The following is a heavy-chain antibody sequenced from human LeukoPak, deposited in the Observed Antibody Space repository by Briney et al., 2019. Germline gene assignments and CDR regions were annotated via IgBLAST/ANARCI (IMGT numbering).Heavy chain of an antibody. J-gene: IGHJ6*02. CDR2: IYSGGST. V-gene: IGHV3-66*02. CDR3: ATGEPYYFYGMDV. CDR1: GFTVSSNY. Sequence: GGSLRLSCAASGFTVSSNYMSWVRQAPGKGLEWVSVIYSGGSTYYADSVKGRFTISRDNSKNTLYLQMNSLRAEDTAVYYCATGEPYYFYGMDVWGQGTTVTVSS.